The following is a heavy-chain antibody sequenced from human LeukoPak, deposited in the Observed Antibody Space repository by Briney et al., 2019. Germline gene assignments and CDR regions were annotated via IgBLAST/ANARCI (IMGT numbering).Heavy chain of an antibody. D-gene: IGHD2-2*01. CDR3: ARDHPHGSTSGY. V-gene: IGHV3-48*03. J-gene: IGHJ4*02. Sequence: GGSLRLSCAASGFTSSSYEMNWVRQAPGKGLGWVSYISSSGSTIYYADSVKGRFTISRDNAKNSLYLQMNSLRAEDTAVYYCARDHPHGSTSGYWGQGTLVTVSS. CDR1: GFTSSSYE. CDR2: ISSSGSTI.